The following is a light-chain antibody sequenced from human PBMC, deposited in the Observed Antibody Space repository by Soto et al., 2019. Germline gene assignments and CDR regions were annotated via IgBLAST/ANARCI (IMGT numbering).Light chain of an antibody. J-gene: IGLJ1*01. V-gene: IGLV2-14*01. Sequence: HSALTQPASASVSPGQSITISCTGSSSDIGAYDYVSWYQQRPVKAPKLMIFDVTNRPSGVSDRFSGSKSGNTASLTISGLQTEDEADYYCSSYTSSSTPYVFGTGTKVTVL. CDR1: SSDIGAYDY. CDR3: SSYTSSSTPYV. CDR2: DVT.